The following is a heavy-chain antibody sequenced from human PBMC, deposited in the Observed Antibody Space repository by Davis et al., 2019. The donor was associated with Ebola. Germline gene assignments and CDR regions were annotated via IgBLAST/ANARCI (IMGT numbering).Heavy chain of an antibody. Sequence: ESLKISCAASGFTFSSYWMHWVRQAPGKGLVWVSRINSDGSSTSYADSVKGRFTISRDNAKNTLYLQMNSLRAEDTAVYYCARAHDFWSGYYLDYWGQGTLVTVSS. CDR3: ARAHDFWSGYYLDY. CDR1: GFTFSSYW. V-gene: IGHV3-74*01. D-gene: IGHD3-3*01. CDR2: INSDGSST. J-gene: IGHJ4*02.